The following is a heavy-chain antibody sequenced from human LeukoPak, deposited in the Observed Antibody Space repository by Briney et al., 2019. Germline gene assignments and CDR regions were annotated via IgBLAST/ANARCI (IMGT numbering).Heavy chain of an antibody. D-gene: IGHD6-19*01. CDR1: GFTFSSYA. J-gene: IGHJ4*02. Sequence: GGSLRLSCAASGFTFSSYAMHWVRQAPGKGLEWVAVISYDGSNKYYADSVKGRFTISRDNSKNTLHLQMNSLRAEDTAVYYCARDRSSGTDYWGQGTLVTVSS. V-gene: IGHV3-30-3*01. CDR3: ARDRSSGTDY. CDR2: ISYDGSNK.